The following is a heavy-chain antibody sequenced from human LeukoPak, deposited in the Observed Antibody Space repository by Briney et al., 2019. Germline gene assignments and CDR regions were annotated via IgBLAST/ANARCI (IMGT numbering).Heavy chain of an antibody. V-gene: IGHV1-69*06. CDR1: GSTFTDYY. J-gene: IGHJ6*03. D-gene: IGHD6-19*01. CDR2: IIPIFGTA. Sequence: ASVKVSCKASGSTFTDYYMHWVRQAPGQGLEWMGGIIPIFGTANYAQKFQGRVTITADKSTSTAYMELSSLRSEDTAVYYCARVGYSSGWYRYYYYMDVWGKGTTVTISS. CDR3: ARVGYSSGWYRYYYYMDV.